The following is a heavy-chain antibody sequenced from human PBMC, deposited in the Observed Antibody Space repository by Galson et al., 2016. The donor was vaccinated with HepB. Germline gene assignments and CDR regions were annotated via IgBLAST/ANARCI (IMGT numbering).Heavy chain of an antibody. V-gene: IGHV3-21*01. J-gene: IGHJ4*02. D-gene: IGHD2-2*01. Sequence: SLRLSCAASGFTLHSYSMNWVRQAPGKGLEWVASISSSSSYIYYADSVKGRFTISRDNTKNFLYLQMNSLRAEDTAVYHCARDHCFSTSCPGTVDFWGQGVLVTGSS. CDR3: ARDHCFSTSCPGTVDF. CDR1: GFTLHSYS. CDR2: ISSSSSYI.